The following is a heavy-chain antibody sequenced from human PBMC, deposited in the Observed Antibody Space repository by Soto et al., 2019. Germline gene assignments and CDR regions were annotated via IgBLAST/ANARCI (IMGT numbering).Heavy chain of an antibody. CDR3: ARDLWGYCGTDCYPLDV. J-gene: IGHJ6*02. Sequence: PSETLSLTSTVAGGSISRYYWSWIRQKTGKGLEWIGYLYNTGSTIYNPSLKSRVTISVDTSKNQFSLKLNSLTAADTAVYYCARDLWGYCGTDCYPLDVWGQGTTVTV. CDR1: GGSISRYY. CDR2: LYNTGST. D-gene: IGHD2-21*02. V-gene: IGHV4-59*01.